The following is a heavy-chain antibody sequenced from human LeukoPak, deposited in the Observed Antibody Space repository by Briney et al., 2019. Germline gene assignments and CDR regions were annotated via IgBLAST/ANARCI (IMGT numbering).Heavy chain of an antibody. V-gene: IGHV3-23*01. J-gene: IGHJ4*02. Sequence: GGSLRLSCAASGFTFSSCAMSWVRQAPGKGLEWVSAISGSGGTTYYADSVKGRFTISRDNSKNTLYLQMNSLRAEDTAVYYCAKDSLGVYPRVSDYWGQGTLVTVSS. D-gene: IGHD2-8*01. CDR1: GFTFSSCA. CDR3: AKDSLGVYPRVSDY. CDR2: ISGSGGTT.